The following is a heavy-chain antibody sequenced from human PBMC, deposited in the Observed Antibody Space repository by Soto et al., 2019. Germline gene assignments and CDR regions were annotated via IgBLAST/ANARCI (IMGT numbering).Heavy chain of an antibody. CDR3: AKEKAAAGTYYYYGMDV. J-gene: IGHJ6*02. D-gene: IGHD6-13*01. CDR2: ISYDGSNK. V-gene: IGHV3-30*18. Sequence: GGSLRLSCAASGFTFSSYAMAWVRQAPGKGLEWVAVISYDGSNKYYADSVKGRFTISRDNSKNTLYLQMNSLRAEDTAVYYCAKEKAAAGTYYYYGMDVWGQGTTVTVSS. CDR1: GFTFSSYA.